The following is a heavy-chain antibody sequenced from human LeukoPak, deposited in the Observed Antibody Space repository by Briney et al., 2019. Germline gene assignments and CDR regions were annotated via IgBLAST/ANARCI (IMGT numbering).Heavy chain of an antibody. J-gene: IGHJ4*02. CDR2: TYYRSKWYN. D-gene: IGHD6-19*01. CDR1: GDSVSSNSVA. V-gene: IGHV6-1*01. CDR3: ARGITVTGYYFDY. Sequence: SQTLSLTRAISGDSVSSNSVAWTWIRQSPSRGLEWLGRTYYRSKWYNDYAVSVKSRITINPDTSKNQFSLQLNSVTPEDTAVYYCARGITVTGYYFDYWGRGTLVTVSS.